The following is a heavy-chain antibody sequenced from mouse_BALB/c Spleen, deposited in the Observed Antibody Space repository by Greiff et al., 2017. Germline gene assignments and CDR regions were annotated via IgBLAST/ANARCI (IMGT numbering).Heavy chain of an antibody. CDR2: IDPENGDT. CDR3: NAHRYDGACFAY. D-gene: IGHD2-14*01. J-gene: IGHJ3*01. V-gene: IGHV14-4*02. CDR1: GFNIKDYY. Sequence: QLQQSGAELVRSGASVKLSCTASGFNIKDYYMHWVKQRPEQGLEWIGWIDPENGDTEYAPKFQGKATMTADTSSNTAYLQLSSLTSEDTAVSYSNAHRYDGACFAYWGQGTLGTVSA.